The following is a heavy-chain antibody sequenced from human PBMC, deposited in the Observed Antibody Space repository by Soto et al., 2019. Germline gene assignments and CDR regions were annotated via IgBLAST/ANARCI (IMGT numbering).Heavy chain of an antibody. CDR1: GGSFSGYY. J-gene: IGHJ5*02. CDR2: ISHSGST. CDR3: ARGGGLGSRGSRFDP. V-gene: IGHV4-34*01. Sequence: QVQLQQWGAGLLKPSETLSLTSAVYGGSFSGYYWSWIRQPPGKGLEWIGEISHSGSTNYNPSQTRRVTISVDTYKNQFSLKLSSVTAADTAVYYCARGGGLGSRGSRFDPWGQGTLVTVSS. D-gene: IGHD2-15*01.